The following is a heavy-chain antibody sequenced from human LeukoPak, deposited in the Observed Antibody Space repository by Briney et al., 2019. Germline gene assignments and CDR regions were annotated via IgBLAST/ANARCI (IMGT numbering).Heavy chain of an antibody. Sequence: SETLSLTSTVAGGSISSSYWSWIRQPPGKGLEWIGYIYYSGSTNYNPTLKSRVTISVDTSKNQFTLKLSSVTAADTAVYYCAGMVRGTVSYYYGMDVWGQGTTVTVSS. CDR2: IYYSGST. D-gene: IGHD3-10*01. CDR3: AGMVRGTVSYYYGMDV. V-gene: IGHV4-59*01. J-gene: IGHJ6*02. CDR1: GGSISSSY.